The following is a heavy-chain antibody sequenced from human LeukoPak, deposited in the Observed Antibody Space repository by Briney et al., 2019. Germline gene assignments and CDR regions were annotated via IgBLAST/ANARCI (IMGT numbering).Heavy chain of an antibody. D-gene: IGHD2-15*01. V-gene: IGHV3-48*03. CDR1: GFTFSSYE. Sequence: PGGSLRLSCAASGFTFSSYELYWVRQAPGKGLEWISYISTSKTTIKYADSVKGRFIISRDDAKQSLYLQMNSLRAAETAIYYWGAGWQFVGAFDIWGQGTLVTVSS. CDR3: GAGWQFVGAFDI. CDR2: ISTSKTTI. J-gene: IGHJ3*02.